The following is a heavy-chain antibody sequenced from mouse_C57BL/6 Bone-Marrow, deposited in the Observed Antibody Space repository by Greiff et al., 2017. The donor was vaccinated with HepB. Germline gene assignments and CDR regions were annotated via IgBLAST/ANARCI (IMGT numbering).Heavy chain of an antibody. CDR3: TLMITTYFDY. J-gene: IGHJ2*01. D-gene: IGHD2-4*01. Sequence: EVQLQESGAELVRPGASVKLSCTASGFNIKDDYMHWVKQRPEQGLEWIGWIDPENGDTEYALKFQGKATITADTSSNTAYLQLSSLTSEDTAVYYCTLMITTYFDYWGQGTTLTVSS. CDR2: IDPENGDT. CDR1: GFNIKDDY. V-gene: IGHV14-4*01.